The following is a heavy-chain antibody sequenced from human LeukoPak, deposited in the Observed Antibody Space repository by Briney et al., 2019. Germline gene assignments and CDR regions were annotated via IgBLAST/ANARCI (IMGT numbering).Heavy chain of an antibody. Sequence: SETLSLTCTVSGGSISSGDYYWSWIRQPPGKGLEWIGYIYYSGSTYYNPSLKSRVTISVDTSKNQFSLKLSSVTAADTAVYYCARDQGYSSSWYGWFDPWGQGTLVTVSS. CDR1: GGSISSGDYY. J-gene: IGHJ5*02. CDR3: ARDQGYSSSWYGWFDP. CDR2: IYYSGST. D-gene: IGHD6-13*01. V-gene: IGHV4-30-4*01.